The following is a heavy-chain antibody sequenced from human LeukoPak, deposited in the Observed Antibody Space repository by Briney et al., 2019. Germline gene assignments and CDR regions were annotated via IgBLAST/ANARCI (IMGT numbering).Heavy chain of an antibody. CDR2: ISYDGSNK. Sequence: GRYLRLSCAASGFTFSSYGMHWVRQAPGKGLEWVAVISYDGSNKYYADSVKGRFTISRDNSKNTLYLQMNSLRAEDTAVYYCAKVEDTGPFDPWGQGTLVTVSS. CDR3: AKVEDTGPFDP. V-gene: IGHV3-30*18. CDR1: GFTFSSYG. D-gene: IGHD5-18*01. J-gene: IGHJ5*02.